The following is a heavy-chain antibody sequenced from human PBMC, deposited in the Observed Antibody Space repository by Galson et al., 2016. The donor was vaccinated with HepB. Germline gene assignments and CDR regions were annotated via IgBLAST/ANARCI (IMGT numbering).Heavy chain of an antibody. J-gene: IGHJ4*02. D-gene: IGHD3-22*01. CDR2: IYPGDSDT. V-gene: IGHV5-51*01. CDR3: TRHPPFGFTYSSGYYRHFDH. Sequence: QSGAEVKKPGESLKISCKGSGYSFSSYWIGWVRQMPGKGLEWMGIIYPGDSDTRYSPSFQGQVPISADKSIITAYLQWSTLKASDTAIYYCTRHPPFGFTYSSGYYRHFDHWGQGTLVTVSS. CDR1: GYSFSSYW.